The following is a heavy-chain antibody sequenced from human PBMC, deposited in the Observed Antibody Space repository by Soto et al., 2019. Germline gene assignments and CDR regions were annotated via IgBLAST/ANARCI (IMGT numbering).Heavy chain of an antibody. CDR1: GFTFSSYS. CDR2: ISSSSSYI. J-gene: IGHJ6*02. D-gene: IGHD6-13*01. Sequence: GGSLRLSCAASGFTFSSYSMNWVRQAPGKGLEWVSSISSSSSYIYYADSVKGRFTISRDNAKNSLYLQMNSLRAEDTAVYYCARVLSSSWYYYYYGMDVWGQGTTVTVSS. V-gene: IGHV3-21*01. CDR3: ARVLSSSWYYYYYGMDV.